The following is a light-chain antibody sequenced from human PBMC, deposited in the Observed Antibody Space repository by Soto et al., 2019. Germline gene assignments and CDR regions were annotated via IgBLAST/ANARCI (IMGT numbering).Light chain of an antibody. CDR1: QSVSSN. V-gene: IGKV3-15*01. Sequence: EVVVTQCPATLSVSPGERATLYCRASQSVSSNLAWYQQQPGQAPRLLIYGASTRATGFPARFSGSGSGTEFTLTISGLEPEDFAVYSCQQRSNWITFGQGTLLEIK. CDR3: QQRSNWIT. J-gene: IGKJ5*01. CDR2: GAS.